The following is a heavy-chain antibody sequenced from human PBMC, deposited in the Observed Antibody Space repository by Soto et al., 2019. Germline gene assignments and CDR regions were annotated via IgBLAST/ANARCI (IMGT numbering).Heavy chain of an antibody. CDR1: GGSISSGGYS. V-gene: IGHV4-30-2*01. CDR3: ARVPSP. J-gene: IGHJ5*02. CDR2: IYHSGGT. Sequence: QLQLQESGSGLVKPSQTLSLTCAVSGGSISSGGYSWSWIRQPPGKGLEGIGYIYHSGGTYYHPSLQSQVTISVDRSKNQFSLKLSSVTAADTAVYCGARVPSPWGQGNLVTVSS.